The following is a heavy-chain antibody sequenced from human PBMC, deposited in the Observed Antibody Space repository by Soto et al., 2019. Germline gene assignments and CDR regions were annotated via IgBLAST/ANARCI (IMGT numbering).Heavy chain of an antibody. V-gene: IGHV3-66*01. CDR2: NYSGGST. Sequence: GGSLRLSCAASGFTVSSNYMSWVRQAPGKGPEWVSVNYSGGSTYYADSVKGTFTISRHNSKNTLYLQMNSLRAEDTFVYYCASQWLSDAFDIWGQGTMVTVSS. D-gene: IGHD3-22*01. J-gene: IGHJ3*02. CDR1: GFTVSSNY. CDR3: ASQWLSDAFDI.